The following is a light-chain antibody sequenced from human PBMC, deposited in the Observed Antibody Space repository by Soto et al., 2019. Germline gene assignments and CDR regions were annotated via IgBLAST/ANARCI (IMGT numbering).Light chain of an antibody. V-gene: IGKV3-15*01. CDR3: QQYNDWPLT. J-gene: IGKJ4*01. CDR2: AAS. CDR1: QSVTYN. Sequence: VMTQSPATLSVSPGERATLSCRASQSVTYNLAWYQQKPGQAPRLLIYAASTRATGIPARFSGSGSGTEFTLTISSLQSEDFAVYYCQQYNDWPLTFGGGIKVGIK.